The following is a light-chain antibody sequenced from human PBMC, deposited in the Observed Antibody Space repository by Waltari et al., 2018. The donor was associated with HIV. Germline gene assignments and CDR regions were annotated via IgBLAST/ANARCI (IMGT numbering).Light chain of an antibody. CDR3: HSRDSRTYHLEV. J-gene: IGLJ1*01. CDR2: GKN. V-gene: IGLV3-19*01. CDR1: SLRNFY. Sequence: SSELAQDPAVSVALGQTVRITCPGDSLRNFYATWYQQKPGQAPIIVIYGKNNLPSGIPDRFCGSSSGNTASLTITGAQAEDEADYYCHSRDSRTYHLEVFGTGTKVTVL.